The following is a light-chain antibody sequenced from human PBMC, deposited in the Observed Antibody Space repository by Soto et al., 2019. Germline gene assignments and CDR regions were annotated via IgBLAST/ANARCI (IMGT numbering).Light chain of an antibody. CDR2: AAS. CDR3: LQHSIYPFT. Sequence: DIQMTQSPSAMSASVGDRVTITCRASQDISNYLAWFQQKPGKVPKRLIYAASSLQSGVPSRFSCSGSWTEFTLTIIGLQPEDLATYDCLQHSIYPFTFGLGTKV. CDR1: QDISNY. V-gene: IGKV1-17*03. J-gene: IGKJ4*01.